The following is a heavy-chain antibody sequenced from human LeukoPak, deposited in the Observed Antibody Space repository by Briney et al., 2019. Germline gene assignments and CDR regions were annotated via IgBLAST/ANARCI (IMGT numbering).Heavy chain of an antibody. J-gene: IGHJ4*02. CDR1: DGSSGYY. CDR2: IHPSGIT. CDR3: SRGRDQSKTWDY. D-gene: IGHD2-2*01. Sequence: PSETLSLTCAVYDGSSGYYWSWIRQPPGKGLEWIGEIHPSGITSFNPSLKSRASISADTSKNQFSLKLTSVTAADTALYYCSRGRDQSKTWDYWGQGTLVTVSS. V-gene: IGHV4-34*01.